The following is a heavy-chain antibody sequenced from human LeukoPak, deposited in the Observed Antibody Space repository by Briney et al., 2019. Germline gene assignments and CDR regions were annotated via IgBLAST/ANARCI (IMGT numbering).Heavy chain of an antibody. CDR3: ARDRGVAYCSGGSCLTPPYDY. J-gene: IGHJ4*02. Sequence: PSETLSLTCTVSGGSVSNSSYYWGWIRQPPGKGLEWIGSIYYSGTTYYNPSLKSRVTISVDTSKNQFSLKLNSVTAADTAVYYCARDRGVAYCSGGSCLTPPYDYWGQGTLVTVSS. CDR1: GGSVSNSSYY. D-gene: IGHD2-15*01. CDR2: IYYSGTT. V-gene: IGHV4-39*02.